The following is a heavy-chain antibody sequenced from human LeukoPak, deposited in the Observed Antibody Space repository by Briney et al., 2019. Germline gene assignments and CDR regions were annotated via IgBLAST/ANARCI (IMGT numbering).Heavy chain of an antibody. Sequence: GGSLRLSCAASGFTFSSYGMHWVRQAPGKGLEWVGVISYDGSNKYYTDSVKGRFTISRDNSKNTPYLQLNSLKPEDTAVYYCAKDTRCGGDCYSVGNYWGQGTLVTVSS. CDR2: ISYDGSNK. CDR3: AKDTRCGGDCYSVGNY. CDR1: GFTFSSYG. J-gene: IGHJ4*02. D-gene: IGHD2-21*02. V-gene: IGHV3-30*18.